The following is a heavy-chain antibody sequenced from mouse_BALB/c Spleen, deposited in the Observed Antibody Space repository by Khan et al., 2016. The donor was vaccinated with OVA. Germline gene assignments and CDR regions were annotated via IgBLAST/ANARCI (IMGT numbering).Heavy chain of an antibody. J-gene: IGHJ1*01. Sequence: QVQLKESGPGLVAPSQSLSITCTVSGFSLSRYSINWVRQPPGKGLEWLGIMWIGGSTDYNSALKSRLSISKDNSKSQVFLKMNSPQTDDTAMYYCARNRDGGSYWYFDVGGAGTTVTVSS. CDR3: ARNRDGGSYWYFDV. D-gene: IGHD3-3*01. CDR1: GFSLSRYS. V-gene: IGHV2-6-4*01. CDR2: MWIGGST.